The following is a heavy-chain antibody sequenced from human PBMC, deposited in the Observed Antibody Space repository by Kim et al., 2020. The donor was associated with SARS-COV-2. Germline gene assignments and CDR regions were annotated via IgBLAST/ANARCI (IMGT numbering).Heavy chain of an antibody. D-gene: IGHD4-4*01. V-gene: IGHV6-1*01. CDR3: ARGSNSAFDI. Sequence: YKDYAGCWKGRISINPDTAQNQFSLQLNSMTPEDTAVYYCARGSNSAFDIWGQGTVVTVSS. J-gene: IGHJ3*02. CDR2: YK.